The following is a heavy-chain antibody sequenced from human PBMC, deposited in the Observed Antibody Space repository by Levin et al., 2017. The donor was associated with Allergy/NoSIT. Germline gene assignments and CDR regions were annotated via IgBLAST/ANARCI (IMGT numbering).Heavy chain of an antibody. CDR1: GGSISSYY. CDR2: IYYSGST. CDR3: ARMRVELYQPSAYCSSTSCYDDYYYGMDV. J-gene: IGHJ6*02. Sequence: PSETLSLTCTVSGGSISSYYWSWIRQPPGKGLEWIGYIYYSGSTNYNPSLKSRVTISVDTSKNQFSLKLSSVTAADTAVYYCARMRVELYQPSAYCSSTSCYDDYYYGMDVWGQGTTVTVSS. V-gene: IGHV4-59*01. D-gene: IGHD2-2*01.